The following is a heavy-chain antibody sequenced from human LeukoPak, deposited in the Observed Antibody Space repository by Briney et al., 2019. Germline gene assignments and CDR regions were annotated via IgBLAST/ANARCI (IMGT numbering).Heavy chain of an antibody. CDR2: IRYDGSNK. Sequence: GGSLRLSCAASGFTFSSYGMHWVRQAPGKGLEWVAFIRYDGSNKYYADSVKGRFTISRDNSKNTLYLQMNSLRAEDTAVYYCENGGNGLSPFDYWGQGTLVTVSS. V-gene: IGHV3-30*02. CDR3: ENGGNGLSPFDY. J-gene: IGHJ4*02. D-gene: IGHD3-16*02. CDR1: GFTFSSYG.